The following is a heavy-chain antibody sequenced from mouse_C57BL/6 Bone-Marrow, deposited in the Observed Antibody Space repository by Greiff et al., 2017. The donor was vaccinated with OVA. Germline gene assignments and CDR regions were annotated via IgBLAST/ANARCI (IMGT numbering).Heavy chain of an antibody. J-gene: IGHJ4*01. Sequence: QVQLQQPGAELVKPGASVKLSCKASGYTFTSYWMHWVKQRPGRGLEWIGRIDPNSGGTKYNEKFKSKATLTVDKPSSTAYMQLGSLTSEDSAVYYCARWSLPYAMDYWGQGTSVTVSS. CDR1: GYTFTSYW. V-gene: IGHV1-72*01. CDR2: IDPNSGGT. D-gene: IGHD6-2*01. CDR3: ARWSLPYAMDY.